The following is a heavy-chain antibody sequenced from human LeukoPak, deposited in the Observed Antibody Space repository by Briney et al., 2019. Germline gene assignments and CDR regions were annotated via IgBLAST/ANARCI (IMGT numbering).Heavy chain of an antibody. D-gene: IGHD7-27*01. CDR3: ARDKTGDRAFDI. J-gene: IGHJ3*02. CDR2: IFYSGST. Sequence: SETLSLTCTVSGGSISTSNYYWGWIRQPPGKGLEWIGNIFYSGSTYYSPSLRSRVTISLDTARNQFSLKLSSVTAADTAVYYCARDKTGDRAFDIWGQGTIVTVSS. CDR1: GGSISTSNYY. V-gene: IGHV4-39*07.